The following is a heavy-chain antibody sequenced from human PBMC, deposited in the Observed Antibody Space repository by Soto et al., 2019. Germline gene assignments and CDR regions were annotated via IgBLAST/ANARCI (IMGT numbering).Heavy chain of an antibody. J-gene: IGHJ4*02. D-gene: IGHD6-19*01. CDR2: IFYSGST. Sequence: PSETLSLTCSVSGGSINNYHWTWVRQPPGKGLEWIGWIFYSGSTNYSPSLESRVTISVDTSKNQFSLNLNSVTAADTAVYYCERLTKYTSGWSTFDYWGQGTLVTVSS. V-gene: IGHV4-59*01. CDR3: ERLTKYTSGWSTFDY. CDR1: GGSINNYH.